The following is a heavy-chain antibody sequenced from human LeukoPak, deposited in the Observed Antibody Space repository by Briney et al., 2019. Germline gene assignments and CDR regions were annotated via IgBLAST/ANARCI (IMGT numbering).Heavy chain of an antibody. Sequence: GESLKISCAASGFTFSSYAMSWVRQAPGKGLEWVSAISGSGGSTYYADSVKGRFTISRDNSKNTLYLQMNSLRAEDTAVYYCAKDRIVVSYYFDYWGQGTLVTVSS. CDR2: ISGSGGST. CDR3: AKDRIVVSYYFDY. CDR1: GFTFSSYA. V-gene: IGHV3-23*01. D-gene: IGHD3-22*01. J-gene: IGHJ4*02.